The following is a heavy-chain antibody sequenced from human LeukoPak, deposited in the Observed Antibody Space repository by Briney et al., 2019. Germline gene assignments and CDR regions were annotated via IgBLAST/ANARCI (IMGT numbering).Heavy chain of an antibody. Sequence: EASVKVSCKASGYTFTGYYIHWVRQAPGQGLEWMGWINPNSGGTNYAQKFQGRVTMTRDTSISTAYMELSRLRSDDTAVYYCARGRRYSSSWYDYWGQGTLVTVSS. CDR1: GYTFTGYY. J-gene: IGHJ4*02. CDR2: INPNSGGT. V-gene: IGHV1-2*02. D-gene: IGHD6-13*01. CDR3: ARGRRYSSSWYDY.